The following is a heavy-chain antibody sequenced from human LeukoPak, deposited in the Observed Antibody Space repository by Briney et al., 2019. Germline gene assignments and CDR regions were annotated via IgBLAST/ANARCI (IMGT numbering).Heavy chain of an antibody. D-gene: IGHD6-19*01. V-gene: IGHV3-74*01. Sequence: GGSLRLSCAASGITFSSYWMHWVRQAPGKGLVWVSRINSDGSSTSYVDSVRGRFTISRDNSKNTLYLQMSSLRAEDTAVYYCAKGRSGWYFWDYWGQGTLVTVSS. J-gene: IGHJ4*02. CDR2: INSDGSST. CDR1: GITFSSYW. CDR3: AKGRSGWYFWDY.